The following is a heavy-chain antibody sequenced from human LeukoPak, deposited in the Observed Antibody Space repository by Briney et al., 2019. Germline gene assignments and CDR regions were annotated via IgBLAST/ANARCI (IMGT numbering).Heavy chain of an antibody. D-gene: IGHD3-22*01. V-gene: IGHV5-51*01. CDR1: GYSFSSYW. CDR2: VYPGDSDT. Sequence: GESLKISCKSSGYSFSSYWIAWVRQMPGKAPEWMGIVYPGDSDTRYSPSFQGRVTFSADKSISTAFLQWSGLKASDTAMYFCARHWPDSSSPLDYWGQGTLVTVSS. J-gene: IGHJ4*02. CDR3: ARHWPDSSSPLDY.